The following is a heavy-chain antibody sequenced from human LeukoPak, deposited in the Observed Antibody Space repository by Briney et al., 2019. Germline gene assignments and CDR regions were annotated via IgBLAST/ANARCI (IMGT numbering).Heavy chain of an antibody. CDR3: ARTSSETNY. Sequence: GGSLRLSCAPSGFTFSSYAMSWVRQGPGKGLEWVSAISGRGDSTYYADSVKGRFTISRDNAKNSLYLQMNSLRAEDTAVYYCARTSSETNYWGQGTLVTVSS. J-gene: IGHJ4*02. CDR1: GFTFSSYA. V-gene: IGHV3-23*01. CDR2: ISGRGDST. D-gene: IGHD1-7*01.